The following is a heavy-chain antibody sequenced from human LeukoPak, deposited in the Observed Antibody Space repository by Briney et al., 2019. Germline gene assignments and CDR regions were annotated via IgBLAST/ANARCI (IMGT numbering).Heavy chain of an antibody. CDR1: GFTFNNYA. CDR2: ISGSDSGT. V-gene: IGHV3-23*01. D-gene: IGHD2-15*01. Sequence: GGSLRLSCAASGFTFNNYAMSWVRQAPGKGLEWVSAISGSDSGTYHADSVRGRFTISRDNSKNTLYLQMNSLRAEDTAIYYCAKNGDRGAYCTGGTCYPYFYYYMDVWGKGTTVTI. CDR3: AKNGDRGAYCTGGTCYPYFYYYMDV. J-gene: IGHJ6*03.